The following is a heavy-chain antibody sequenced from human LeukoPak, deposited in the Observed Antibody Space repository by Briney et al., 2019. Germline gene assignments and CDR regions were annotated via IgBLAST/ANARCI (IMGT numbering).Heavy chain of an antibody. V-gene: IGHV4-38-2*01. Sequence: SETLSLTCAVSGYSINSGYYWGWIRQPPGKGLEWIGSIYHSGSTYYNPSLKSRVTISVDTSKNQFSLRLSSVTAADTAVYYCARHLTVTTFFDYWGQGTLVTVSS. J-gene: IGHJ4*02. D-gene: IGHD4-17*01. CDR1: GYSINSGYY. CDR3: ARHLTVTTFFDY. CDR2: IYHSGST.